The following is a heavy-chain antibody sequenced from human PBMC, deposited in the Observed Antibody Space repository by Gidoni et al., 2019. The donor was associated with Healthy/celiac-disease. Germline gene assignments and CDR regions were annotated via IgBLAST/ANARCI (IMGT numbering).Heavy chain of an antibody. CDR1: GFTFISYS. Sequence: EVQLVEAGGGLVQPGGSLRLSCAASGFTFISYSMNWVRQAAGKGMEWVSYISSSSSTIYYADSVKGRFTISRDNAKNSLYLQMNSLRDEDTAVYYCARGLGGRTMIVVWGQGTLVTVSS. D-gene: IGHD3-22*01. J-gene: IGHJ4*02. V-gene: IGHV3-48*02. CDR2: ISSSSSTI. CDR3: ARGLGGRTMIVV.